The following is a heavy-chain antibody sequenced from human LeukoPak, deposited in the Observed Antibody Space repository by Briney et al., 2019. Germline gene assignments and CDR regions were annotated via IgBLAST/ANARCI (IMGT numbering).Heavy chain of an antibody. J-gene: IGHJ4*02. CDR2: ISGSLDST. Sequence: HSGVSLRLSCATSGFTLRSYGMSWVRQAPGKGLEWVSSISGSLDSTYYADSVKGRFTISRDNSKNTLYLEMNNLKAEDTAIYYCATRSVVGRGGQGTLVIVSP. CDR3: ATRSVVGR. CDR1: GFTLRSYG. V-gene: IGHV3-23*01. D-gene: IGHD1-26*01.